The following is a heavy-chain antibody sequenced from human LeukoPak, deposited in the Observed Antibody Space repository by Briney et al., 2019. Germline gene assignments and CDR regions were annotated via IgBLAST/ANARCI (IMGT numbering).Heavy chain of an antibody. J-gene: IGHJ4*02. CDR3: ARMHVLLWFRELLSGRYFDY. CDR1: GGSFSGYY. Sequence: SETLSLTCAVYGGSFSGYYWSWIRQPPGKGLERIGEINHSGSTNYNPSLKSRVTISVDTSKNQFSLKLSSVTAADTAVYYCARMHVLLWFRELLSGRYFDYWGQGTLVTVSS. CDR2: INHSGST. V-gene: IGHV4-34*01. D-gene: IGHD3-10*01.